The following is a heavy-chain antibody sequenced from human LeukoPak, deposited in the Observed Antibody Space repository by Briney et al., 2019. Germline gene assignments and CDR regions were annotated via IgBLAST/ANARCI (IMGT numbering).Heavy chain of an antibody. CDR2: ISYDGSNK. CDR3: AKDTPTTFGVVTLPDY. CDR1: GFTFSSYG. Sequence: GGSLRLSCAASGFTFSSYGMHWVRQAPGKGLEWVAVISYDGSNKYYADSVKGRFTISRDNSKNTLYLQMNSLRAEDTAVYYCAKDTPTTFGVVTLPDYWGQGTLVTVSS. V-gene: IGHV3-30*18. D-gene: IGHD3-3*01. J-gene: IGHJ4*02.